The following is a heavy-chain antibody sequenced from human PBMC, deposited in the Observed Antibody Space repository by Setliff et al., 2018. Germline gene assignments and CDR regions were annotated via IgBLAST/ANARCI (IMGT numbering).Heavy chain of an antibody. D-gene: IGHD1-7*01. CDR2: IIPIFGTA. V-gene: IGHV1-69*13. CDR1: GGTFSRYA. CDR3: ARLPHTPNWNYRREVFDY. J-gene: IGHJ4*02. Sequence: SVKVSCKASGGTFSRYAISWVRQAPGQGLEWMGGIIPIFGTANYAQKFQGRVTITADESTSTVYMELSSLRSEDTAVYYCARLPHTPNWNYRREVFDYWGQGTRVTVS.